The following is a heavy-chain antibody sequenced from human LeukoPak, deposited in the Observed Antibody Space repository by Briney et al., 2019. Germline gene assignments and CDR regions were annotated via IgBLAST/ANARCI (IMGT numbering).Heavy chain of an antibody. J-gene: IGHJ4*02. Sequence: SETLSLTCTVSGGSISSYYWSWIRQPPAKGLEWIGYIYYSGSTNYNPSLKSRVTISVDTSKNQFSLKLSSVTAADTAVYYCARSPYGQPLDYWGQGTLVTVSS. CDR1: GGSISSYY. D-gene: IGHD3-10*01. V-gene: IGHV4-59*01. CDR2: IYYSGST. CDR3: ARSPYGQPLDY.